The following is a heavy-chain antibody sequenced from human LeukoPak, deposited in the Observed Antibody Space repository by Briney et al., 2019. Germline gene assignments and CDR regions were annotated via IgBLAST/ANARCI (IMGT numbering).Heavy chain of an antibody. D-gene: IGHD1-7*01. J-gene: IGHJ4*02. CDR3: ARHPYNWNYYFDY. CDR1: GGSISTSGYY. CDR2: MYYSGST. V-gene: IGHV4-39*01. Sequence: PSETLSLTCSVSGGSISTSGYYWGWIRQPPGKGLEYIGSMYYSGSTYYNPSLKSRVTISVDTSKIQFSLKVSSVTAADTAVYYCARHPYNWNYYFDYWGQGTLVTVSS.